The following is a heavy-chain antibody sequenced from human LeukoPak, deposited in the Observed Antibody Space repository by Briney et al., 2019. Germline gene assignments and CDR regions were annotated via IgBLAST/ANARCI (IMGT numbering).Heavy chain of an antibody. CDR1: GGTFSSYA. J-gene: IGHJ4*02. V-gene: IGHV1-69*13. CDR2: IIPIFGTA. D-gene: IGHD2-2*01. Sequence: ASVKVSCKASGGTFSSYAISWVRQAPGQGLEWMGGIIPIFGTANYAQKFQGRVTITADESTNTAYMELSSLRSEDTAVYYCARDWSHCSSTSCYMKGVFDYWGQGTLVTVSS. CDR3: ARDWSHCSSTSCYMKGVFDY.